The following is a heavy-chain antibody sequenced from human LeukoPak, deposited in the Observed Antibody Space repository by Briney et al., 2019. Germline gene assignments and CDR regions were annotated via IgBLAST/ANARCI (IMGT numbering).Heavy chain of an antibody. Sequence: GGSLRLSCAASGFTFSAYWMSWVRQAPGKGLGWVANIKENGREKYYADSVKGRFTISRDNAKNSLYLEMNGLRADDTAVYFCARDLVGASYYWGQGTPVTVSS. D-gene: IGHD1-26*01. CDR2: IKENGREK. J-gene: IGHJ4*02. CDR1: GFTFSAYW. CDR3: ARDLVGASYY. V-gene: IGHV3-7*01.